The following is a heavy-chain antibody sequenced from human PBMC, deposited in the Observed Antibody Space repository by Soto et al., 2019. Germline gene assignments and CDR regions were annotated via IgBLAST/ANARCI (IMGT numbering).Heavy chain of an antibody. CDR1: GGSISSGGYS. D-gene: IGHD3-22*01. CDR2: IYYSGST. V-gene: IGHV4-30-4*01. CDR3: ARDTAPHYYDSSGRHPITWFDP. J-gene: IGHJ5*02. Sequence: SETLSLTCAVSGGSISSGGYSWSWIRQPPGKGLEWIGYIYYSGSTYYNPSLKSRVTISVDTSKNQFSLKLSSVTAADTAVYYCARDTAPHYYDSSGRHPITWFDPWGQGTLVTVSS.